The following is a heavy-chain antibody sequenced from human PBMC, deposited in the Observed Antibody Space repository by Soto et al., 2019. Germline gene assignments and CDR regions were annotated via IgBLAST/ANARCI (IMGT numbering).Heavy chain of an antibody. V-gene: IGHV1-3*01. Sequence: GGSVKVSCKASGYTFTSYAMHLVRQAPRQRLEWMGWINAGNGNTKYSQKFQGRVTITRDTSASTAYMELSSLRSEDTAVYYCARNNLYCTNGVCYNFDYWGQGTLVTVSS. CDR1: GYTFTSYA. CDR3: ARNNLYCTNGVCYNFDY. J-gene: IGHJ4*02. D-gene: IGHD2-8*01. CDR2: INAGNGNT.